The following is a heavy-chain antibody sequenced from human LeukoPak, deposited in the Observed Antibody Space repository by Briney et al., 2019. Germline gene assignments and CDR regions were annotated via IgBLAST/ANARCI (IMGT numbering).Heavy chain of an antibody. CDR3: ARGGARSSEWFGELLTGYYYYMDV. J-gene: IGHJ6*03. CDR2: ISSSGSTV. CDR1: GFTFSSYE. V-gene: IGHV3-48*03. Sequence: GGSLRLSCAASGFTFSSYEMNWVRQAPGKGLEWVSYISSSGSTVYYADSVKGRFTISRDNAKNSLYLQMNSLRAEDTAVYYCARGGARSSEWFGELLTGYYYYMDVWGKGTTVTISS. D-gene: IGHD3-10*01.